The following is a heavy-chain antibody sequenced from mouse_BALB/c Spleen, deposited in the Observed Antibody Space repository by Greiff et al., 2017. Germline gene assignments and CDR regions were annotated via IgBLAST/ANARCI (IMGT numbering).Heavy chain of an antibody. J-gene: IGHJ4*01. V-gene: IGHV5-12-2*01. CDR1: GFTFSSYT. D-gene: IGHD2-1*01. Sequence: EVQLVESGGGLVQPGGSLKLSCAASGFTFSSYTMSWVRQTPEKRLEWVAYISNGGGSTYYPDTVKGRFTISRDNAKNTLYLQMSSLKSEDTAMYYCARHESYYGNYYYAMDYWGQGTSVTVSS. CDR3: ARHESYYGNYYYAMDY. CDR2: ISNGGGST.